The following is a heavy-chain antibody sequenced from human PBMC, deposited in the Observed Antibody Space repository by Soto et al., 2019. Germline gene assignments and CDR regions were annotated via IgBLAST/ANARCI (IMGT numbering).Heavy chain of an antibody. Sequence: QVQLVQSGAEVKKPGSSVKVSCKASGGTFSSYAISWVRQAPGQGLEWMGGIIPIFGTANYAQKFQGRVTITADESTSTAYMELSSLRSEDTDVYYCARDKTYSSGSNYYYGMDVWGQGTTVTVSS. V-gene: IGHV1-69*12. CDR3: ARDKTYSSGSNYYYGMDV. D-gene: IGHD6-19*01. J-gene: IGHJ6*02. CDR2: IIPIFGTA. CDR1: GGTFSSYA.